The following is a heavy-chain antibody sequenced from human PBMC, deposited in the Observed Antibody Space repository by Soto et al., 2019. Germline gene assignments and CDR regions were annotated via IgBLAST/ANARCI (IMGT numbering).Heavy chain of an antibody. V-gene: IGHV1-69*13. CDR2: IIPIFGTA. CDR1: GGTFSSYA. Sequence: SVKVSCKASGGTFSSYAISWVRQAPGQGLEWMGGIIPIFGTANYAQKFQGRVTITADESTSTAYMELSSLRSEDTAVYYCAREGYCSGGSCSDWGQGTLVTVSS. CDR3: AREGYCSGGSCSD. D-gene: IGHD2-15*01. J-gene: IGHJ4*02.